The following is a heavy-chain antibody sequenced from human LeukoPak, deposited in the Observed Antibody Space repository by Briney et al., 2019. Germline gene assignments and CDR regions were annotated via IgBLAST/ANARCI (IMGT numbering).Heavy chain of an antibody. V-gene: IGHV4-39*07. CDR3: ARDPGYSYEYFDY. CDR1: GGSISTSNYY. J-gene: IGHJ4*02. D-gene: IGHD5-18*01. CDR2: IFYSGST. Sequence: SETLSLTCTVSGGSISTSNYYWGWIRQPPGKGLEWIGNIFYSGSTYYNPSLKSRVTIPVDTSKNQFSLKLSSVTAADTAVYYCARDPGYSYEYFDYWGQGTLVTVSS.